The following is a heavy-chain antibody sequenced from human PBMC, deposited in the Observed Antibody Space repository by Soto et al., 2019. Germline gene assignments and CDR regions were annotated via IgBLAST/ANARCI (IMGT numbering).Heavy chain of an antibody. V-gene: IGHV1-69*01. Sequence: QVQLVQSGAEVKKPGSSVKVSCKASGGTFSSYAISWVRQAPGQGLEWMGGIIPIFGTANYAQKFQGRVTISADESTSTAYMELSSLRSEDTAVYYCARGLEQLVRYYYCGMDVWGQGTTVTVSS. CDR3: ARGLEQLVRYYYCGMDV. D-gene: IGHD6-6*01. J-gene: IGHJ6*02. CDR1: GGTFSSYA. CDR2: IIPIFGTA.